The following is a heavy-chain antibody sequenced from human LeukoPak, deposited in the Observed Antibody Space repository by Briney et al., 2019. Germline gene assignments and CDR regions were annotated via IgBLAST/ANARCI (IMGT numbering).Heavy chain of an antibody. CDR1: GYTFTSYD. J-gene: IGHJ4*02. V-gene: IGHV1-8*01. D-gene: IGHD3-3*01. CDR3: AVITIFGGAVDPPQFSFDY. Sequence: ASVKVSCKASGYTFTSYDINWVRQATGQGLEWRGWMNPNSGNTGYAQKFQGRVTMTRNTSISTAYMELRSLRSDDTAVYYCAVITIFGGAVDPPQFSFDYWGQGTLVTVSS. CDR2: MNPNSGNT.